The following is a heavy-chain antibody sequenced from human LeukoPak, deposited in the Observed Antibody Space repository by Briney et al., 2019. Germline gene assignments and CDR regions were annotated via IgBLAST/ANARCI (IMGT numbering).Heavy chain of an antibody. V-gene: IGHV1-8*03. CDR2: MNPNSGNT. Sequence: VASVKVSCKASGYTFTSYDINWVRQATGQGLEWMGWMNPNSGNTGYAQKFQGRVTITRNTSISTAYMELSSLRSEDTAVYYCARAGGYSYGLDYWGQGTLVTVYS. D-gene: IGHD5-18*01. CDR1: GYTFTSYD. CDR3: ARAGGYSYGLDY. J-gene: IGHJ4*02.